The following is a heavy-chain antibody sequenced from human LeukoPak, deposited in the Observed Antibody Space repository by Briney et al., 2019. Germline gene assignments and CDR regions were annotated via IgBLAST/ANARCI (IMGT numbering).Heavy chain of an antibody. J-gene: IGHJ6*03. D-gene: IGHD1-14*01. CDR3: ARGRNWQTFYHFCMDV. CDR2: INHSADP. V-gene: IGHV4-34*01. CDR1: GGSFSGYY. Sequence: PSETLSLTCDVSGGSFSGYYWTWIRQPPGKGLEWMGEINHSADPNYNPSLKTRLSLSIDTSKNQISLKMRSVTAADTAVYYCARGRNWQTFYHFCMDVWGNGTTVTGSS.